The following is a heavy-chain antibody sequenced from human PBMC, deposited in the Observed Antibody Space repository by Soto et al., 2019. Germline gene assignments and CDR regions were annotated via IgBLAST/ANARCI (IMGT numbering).Heavy chain of an antibody. D-gene: IGHD3-10*01. CDR3: TGDPSRYYYYGMDV. J-gene: IGHJ6*02. V-gene: IGHV3-73*02. Sequence: EVQLVESGGGLVQPGGSLKLSCAASGFTFSGSAMHGVRQASGKGLEWVGRIRSKANSYATAYAASVKGRFTISRDDSKNTAYLQMTSLKTEDTAVYYCTGDPSRYYYYGMDVWGQGTTVTVSS. CDR1: GFTFSGSA. CDR2: IRSKANSYAT.